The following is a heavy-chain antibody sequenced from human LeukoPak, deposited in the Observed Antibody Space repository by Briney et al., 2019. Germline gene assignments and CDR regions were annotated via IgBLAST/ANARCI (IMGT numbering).Heavy chain of an antibody. Sequence: SETLSLTCTVSGGSINSNYLSWLRQPPGKGLEWIGYISNSGSSNYNPSLKSRVVMSVDASKTQFSLKLTSVTAADTAVYYCARCRGDYYYGMDVWGQGTTVTVSS. CDR3: ARCRGDYYYGMDV. CDR2: ISNSGSS. J-gene: IGHJ6*02. D-gene: IGHD1-26*01. CDR1: GGSINSNY. V-gene: IGHV4-59*01.